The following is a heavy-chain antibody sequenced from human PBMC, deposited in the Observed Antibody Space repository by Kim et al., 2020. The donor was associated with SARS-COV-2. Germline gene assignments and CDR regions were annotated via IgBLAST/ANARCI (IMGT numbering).Heavy chain of an antibody. J-gene: IGHJ4*02. CDR1: GFTFSSYA. Sequence: GGSLRLSCSASGFTFSSYAMHWVRQAPGKGLEYVSAISSNGGSTYYADSVKGRFTISRDNSKNTLYLQMSSLRAEDTAVYYCVKASSPIWFGEFPFDYWGQGTLVTVSS. D-gene: IGHD3-10*01. CDR2: ISSNGGST. V-gene: IGHV3-64D*09. CDR3: VKASSPIWFGEFPFDY.